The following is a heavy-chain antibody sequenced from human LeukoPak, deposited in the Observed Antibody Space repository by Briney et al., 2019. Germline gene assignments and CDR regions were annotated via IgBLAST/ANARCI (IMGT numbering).Heavy chain of an antibody. Sequence: GGSLRLSCAASGLTFSSYWMSWVRQAPGKGLEWVANIKQDGSEKYYVDSVKGRFTISRDNAKNSLYLQMNSLRAEDTAVYYCARDRTYYDFWSGYEPLPYYFDYWGQGPLVTVSS. CDR3: ARDRTYYDFWSGYEPLPYYFDY. J-gene: IGHJ4*02. D-gene: IGHD3-3*01. V-gene: IGHV3-7*01. CDR1: GLTFSSYW. CDR2: IKQDGSEK.